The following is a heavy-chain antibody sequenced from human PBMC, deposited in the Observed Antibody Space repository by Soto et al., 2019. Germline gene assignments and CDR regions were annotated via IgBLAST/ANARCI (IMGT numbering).Heavy chain of an antibody. CDR2: IYPGDSDT. J-gene: IGHJ4*02. Sequence: ESLKISCKGSGYSFTNFWIGWVRQMPGKGLEWMGIIYPGDSDTRNSPSFQGQVTMSADKSVNTAYLQWSSLKASDTAMYYCARLGENYPFDYWGQGALVTVSS. CDR3: ARLGENYPFDY. D-gene: IGHD4-17*01. CDR1: GYSFTNFW. V-gene: IGHV5-51*01.